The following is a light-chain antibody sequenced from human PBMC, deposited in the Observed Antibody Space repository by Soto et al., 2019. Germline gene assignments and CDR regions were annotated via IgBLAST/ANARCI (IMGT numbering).Light chain of an antibody. V-gene: IGKV3-20*01. Sequence: EIVLTQSPATLSVSPGERATLSCRASQSVGSNLAWYQQKPGQAPRFLIYGASNRATGIPDRFSGSGSGTDLTLTISRLEPEDSAVYYCQFYGSSLITFGQGTRLEI. CDR3: QFYGSSLIT. CDR2: GAS. CDR1: QSVGSN. J-gene: IGKJ5*01.